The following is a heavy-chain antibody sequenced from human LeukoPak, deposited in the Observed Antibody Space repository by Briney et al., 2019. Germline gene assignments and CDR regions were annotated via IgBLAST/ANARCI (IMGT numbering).Heavy chain of an antibody. J-gene: IGHJ4*02. D-gene: IGHD6-13*01. V-gene: IGHV4-59*08. Sequence: SETLSLTCTVSGGSISSYYWSWIRQPPGKGLEWIGYIYYSGSTNYDPSLKSRVTISVDTSKNQFSLKLSSVTAADTAVYYCARHVHSSPLDYWGQGTLVTVSS. CDR2: IYYSGST. CDR3: ARHVHSSPLDY. CDR1: GGSISSYY.